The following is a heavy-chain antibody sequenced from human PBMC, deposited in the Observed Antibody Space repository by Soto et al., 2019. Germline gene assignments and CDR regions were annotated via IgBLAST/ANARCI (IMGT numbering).Heavy chain of an antibody. CDR2: ISVDSSTI. V-gene: IGHV3-48*02. CDR1: GFTFSSYS. CDR3: ATVGSSGLPY. J-gene: IGHJ4*02. Sequence: EVQLVESGGVLVQPGGSLRVSCAASGFTFSSYSMNWVRQAPGKGLEWVYYISVDSSTIYYPDSVKGGFTISRDSAKNSLYLQVNGLRDEGTAVYFCATVGSSGLPYWGRGTLVTVSS. D-gene: IGHD6-19*01.